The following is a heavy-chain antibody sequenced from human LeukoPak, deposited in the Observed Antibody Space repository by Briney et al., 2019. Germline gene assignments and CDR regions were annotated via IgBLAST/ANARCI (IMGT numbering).Heavy chain of an antibody. V-gene: IGHV4-59*01. CDR2: IYYSGST. Sequence: SETLFLTCTVSGGSISSYYWSWIRQPPGKGLEWIGYIYYSGSTNYNPSLKSRVTISVDTSKNQFSLKLSSVTAADTAVYYCARVGGWSSGWSPFDYWGQGTLVTVSS. CDR3: ARVGGWSSGWSPFDY. D-gene: IGHD6-19*01. CDR1: GGSISSYY. J-gene: IGHJ4*02.